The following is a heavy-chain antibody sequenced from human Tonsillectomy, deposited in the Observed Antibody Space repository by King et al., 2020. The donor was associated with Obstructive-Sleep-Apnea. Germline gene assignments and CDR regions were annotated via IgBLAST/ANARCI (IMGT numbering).Heavy chain of an antibody. CDR1: GFTFSNYD. D-gene: IGHD1-26*01. CDR2: IRYDGTNE. Sequence: VQLVESGGGGVQPGGSLRLSCAASGFTFSNYDMHWARQAPGKGLEWVAFIRYDGTNEYCADSLKGRFAVSRDNSKNILYLQMNSLRAEDTAVYYCAIVGAEPPWGQGTLVTVSS. J-gene: IGHJ5*02. CDR3: AIVGAEPP. V-gene: IGHV3-30*02.